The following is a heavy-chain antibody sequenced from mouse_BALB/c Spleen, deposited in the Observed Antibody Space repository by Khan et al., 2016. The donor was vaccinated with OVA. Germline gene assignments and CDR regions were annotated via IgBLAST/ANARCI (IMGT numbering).Heavy chain of an antibody. CDR2: TYPGGGYT. D-gene: IGHD3-1*01. CDR1: GYTFTNYW. J-gene: IGHJ2*01. CDR3: SRGGAARATSAYFDC. V-gene: IGHV1-63*02. Sequence: VQLKQSGAELVRPGTSVKMSCKAAGYTFTNYWIGWVKQRPGHGLEGIGDTYPGGGYTNYNEKLKGKATLTADTSSSTAYMQLSGLTSEDSAIYYCSRGGAARATSAYFDCWGQGTTLTVSS.